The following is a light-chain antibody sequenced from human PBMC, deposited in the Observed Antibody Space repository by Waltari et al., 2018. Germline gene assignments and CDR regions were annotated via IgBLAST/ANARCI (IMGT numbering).Light chain of an antibody. CDR2: EVS. CDR1: SSYVGAYNF. Sequence: QSALTQPPSASGSPGQSVTISCTGTSSYVGAYNFVSWFQHHPGKAPKLIVFEVSKRPSGVPDRFSGSKSGNTASLTVSGLQAEDEADYYCTSYAGSNHNYVVFGGGTKVTVL. V-gene: IGLV2-8*01. CDR3: TSYAGSNHNYVV. J-gene: IGLJ2*01.